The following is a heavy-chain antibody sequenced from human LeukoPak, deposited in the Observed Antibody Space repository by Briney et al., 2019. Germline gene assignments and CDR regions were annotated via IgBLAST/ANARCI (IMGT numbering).Heavy chain of an antibody. Sequence: GGSLRLSCAVSGLTFNNYAMSWVPQAPGKGLEWVSGISGRGASKYYADSVKGRFTISRDNSKNTLYLQMNSLRAEDTAVYYCAKGVVVAPDVTPFDYWGQGTLVTVSS. D-gene: IGHD2-2*01. CDR1: GLTFNNYA. V-gene: IGHV3-23*01. CDR2: ISGRGASK. CDR3: AKGVVVAPDVTPFDY. J-gene: IGHJ4*02.